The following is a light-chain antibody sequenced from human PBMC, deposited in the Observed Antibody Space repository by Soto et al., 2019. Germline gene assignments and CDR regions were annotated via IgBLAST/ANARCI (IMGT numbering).Light chain of an antibody. CDR3: QQYTNCPPPYT. J-gene: IGKJ2*01. Sequence: EIVMTQSPATLSVSPGERATLSCRASQSVSSNLAWYQQKPGQAPRLLIYGASTRATGLTARISGGGSGTDFTLTISSLQSEDFAVHYGQQYTNCPPPYTFGQGTKVEVK. CDR2: GAS. V-gene: IGKV3-15*01. CDR1: QSVSSN.